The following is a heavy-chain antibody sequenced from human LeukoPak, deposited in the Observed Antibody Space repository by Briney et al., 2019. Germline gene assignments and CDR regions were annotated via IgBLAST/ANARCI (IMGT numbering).Heavy chain of an antibody. J-gene: IGHJ6*03. Sequence: ASVKVSCKASGGTFSSYAISWVRQAPGQGLEWMGGIIPIFGTANYAQKFQGRVTITADESTSTAYMELSSLRSEDTAVYYCARDHRYQLLQVYYYMDVWGKGTTVTVSS. CDR1: GGTFSSYA. CDR3: ARDHRYQLLQVYYYMDV. CDR2: IIPIFGTA. V-gene: IGHV1-69*13. D-gene: IGHD2-2*01.